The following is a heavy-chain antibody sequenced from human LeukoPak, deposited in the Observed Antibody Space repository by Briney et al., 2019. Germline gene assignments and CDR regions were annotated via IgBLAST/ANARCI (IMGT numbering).Heavy chain of an antibody. J-gene: IGHJ4*02. Sequence: ASVKVSCKASGYTFTGYYMHWVRQAPGQGLEWMGWINPKSGGTNYAQKFQGRVTMTRDTSISTAYMEVSRPRSDDTAVYYCARDLSYYTSGYCDYWGQGTLVTVSS. V-gene: IGHV1-2*02. D-gene: IGHD3-10*01. CDR3: ARDLSYYTSGYCDY. CDR2: INPKSGGT. CDR1: GYTFTGYY.